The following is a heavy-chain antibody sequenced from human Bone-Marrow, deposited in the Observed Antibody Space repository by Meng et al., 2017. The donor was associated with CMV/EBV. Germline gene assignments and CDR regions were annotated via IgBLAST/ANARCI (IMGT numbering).Heavy chain of an antibody. V-gene: IGHV3-30*02. CDR2: IRYDGSLK. CDR3: AKDKNIVVVPAAREPYYYYGMDV. CDR1: GFSFNTYG. Sequence: GESLKISCAASGFSFNTYGMHWVRQPPGKGLEWVAFIRYDGSLKYFADSVKGRFTISRDNSKNTLYLQMNSLRAEDTAVYYCAKDKNIVVVPAAREPYYYYGMDVWGQGTTVTVSS. J-gene: IGHJ6*02. D-gene: IGHD2-2*01.